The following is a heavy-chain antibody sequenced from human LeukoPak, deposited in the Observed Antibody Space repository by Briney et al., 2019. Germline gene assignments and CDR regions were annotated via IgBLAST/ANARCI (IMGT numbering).Heavy chain of an antibody. CDR1: GGSISSSSYY. CDR3: ARGYYYDSSGSEDWNYFDY. CDR2: IYYSGST. Sequence: PSETLSLTCTVSGGSISSSSYYWGWVRQPPGKGLEWIGSIYYSGSTYYNPSLKSRVTISVDTSKNQFSLKLSSVTAADTAVYYCARGYYYDSSGSEDWNYFDYWGQGTLVTVSS. D-gene: IGHD3-22*01. J-gene: IGHJ4*02. V-gene: IGHV4-39*07.